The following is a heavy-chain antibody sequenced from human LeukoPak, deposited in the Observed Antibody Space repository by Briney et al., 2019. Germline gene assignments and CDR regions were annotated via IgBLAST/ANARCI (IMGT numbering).Heavy chain of an antibody. Sequence: PSETLSLTRAVYGGSFSGYYWSWIRQPPGKGLEWIGEIDHSGSTNYNPSLKSRVTISVDTSKNQFSLKLSSVTAADTAVYYCARHNPDCSGGSCNDYWGQGTLVTVSS. D-gene: IGHD2-15*01. V-gene: IGHV4-34*01. CDR2: IDHSGST. CDR1: GGSFSGYY. J-gene: IGHJ4*02. CDR3: ARHNPDCSGGSCNDY.